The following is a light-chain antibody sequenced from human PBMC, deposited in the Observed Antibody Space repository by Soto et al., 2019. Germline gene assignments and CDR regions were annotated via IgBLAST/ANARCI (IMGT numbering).Light chain of an antibody. CDR2: YDS. CDR1: NIGSKS. Sequence: SYELTQPPSVSVAPGKTARITCGGNNIGSKSVHWYQQKPGQAPVLVISYDSDRPSGIPERFSGSNSGNTATLTISRVEAGDEADYYCQVWDSTSDQGVGFGGGTQLTVL. CDR3: QVWDSTSDQGVG. J-gene: IGLJ2*01. V-gene: IGLV3-21*04.